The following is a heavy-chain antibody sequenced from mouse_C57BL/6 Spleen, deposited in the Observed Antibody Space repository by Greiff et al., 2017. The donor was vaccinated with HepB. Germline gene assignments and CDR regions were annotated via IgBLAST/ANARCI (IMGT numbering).Heavy chain of an antibody. Sequence: EVQRVESGGGLVQPGGSMKLSCVASGFTFSNYWMNWVRQSPEKGLEWVAQIRLKSDNYATHYAESVKGRFTISRDDSKSSVYLQMNNLRAEDTGIYYCTAPYYYDYDCFDYWGQGTTLTVSS. V-gene: IGHV6-3*01. CDR1: GFTFSNYW. CDR2: IRLKSDNYAT. D-gene: IGHD2-4*01. CDR3: TAPYYYDYDCFDY. J-gene: IGHJ2*01.